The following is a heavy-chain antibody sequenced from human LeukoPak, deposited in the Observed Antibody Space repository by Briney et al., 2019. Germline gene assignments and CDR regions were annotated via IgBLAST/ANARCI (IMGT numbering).Heavy chain of an antibody. CDR1: GFTFSSYA. CDR2: IRGSGGST. CDR3: AKVIGGYSGY. J-gene: IGHJ4*02. Sequence: GGSLRLSCAASGFTFSSYAMSWVRQAPGKGLEWVSAIRGSGGSTYYADSVKGRFTISRENSKNTLYLQMNSLRAEDTAVYYCAKVIGGYSGYWGQGPLVTVSS. V-gene: IGHV3-23*01. D-gene: IGHD5-12*01.